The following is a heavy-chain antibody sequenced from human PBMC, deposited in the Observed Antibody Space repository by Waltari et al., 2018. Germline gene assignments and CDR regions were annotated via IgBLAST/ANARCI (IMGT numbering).Heavy chain of an antibody. V-gene: IGHV1-2*02. D-gene: IGHD6-13*01. CDR1: GYPFTGYS. J-gene: IGHJ4*02. Sequence: QVQLVQSGAEVKKPGASVKVSCTASGYPFTGYSLHRVPPAPGQGLEWMGWINPNSGGTNYAQKFQGRVTMTRDTSISTAYMELSRLRSDDTAVYYCARVGIAAAGSYYFDYWGQGTLVTVSS. CDR2: INPNSGGT. CDR3: ARVGIAAAGSYYFDY.